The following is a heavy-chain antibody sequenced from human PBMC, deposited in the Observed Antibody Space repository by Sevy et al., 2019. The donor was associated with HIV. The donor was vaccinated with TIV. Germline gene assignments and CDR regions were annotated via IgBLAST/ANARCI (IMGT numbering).Heavy chain of an antibody. Sequence: GGSLRLSCSASGLTFSDYYMTWIRQAPGKGLECISYISNSGNTVYYAYSVKGRFTVSRDNAKKSLYVQLNSLRDEDTAVYYCARDNYCISGDGCYGYGLDVWGQGTTVTVSS. CDR2: ISNSGNTV. CDR3: ARDNYCISGDGCYGYGLDV. V-gene: IGHV3-11*01. D-gene: IGHD2-2*01. CDR1: GLTFSDYY. J-gene: IGHJ6*02.